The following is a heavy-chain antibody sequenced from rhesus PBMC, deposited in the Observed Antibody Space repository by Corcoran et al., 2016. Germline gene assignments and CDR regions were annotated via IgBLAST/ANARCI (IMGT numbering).Heavy chain of an antibody. CDR3: ARTRGVDV. V-gene: IGHV4-73*01. Sequence: QVTLQQWGEGLVKPSETLSLTCAVYGGSISGYYWNWIRQPPGKGLEWIGNIDGNSASTNYNPSLKNRVTISKDTSKKQGSRKRSSVTAADTAVYYCARTRGVDVWGPGVLVTVSS. CDR1: GGSISGYY. CDR2: IDGNSAST. J-gene: IGHJ5-1*01.